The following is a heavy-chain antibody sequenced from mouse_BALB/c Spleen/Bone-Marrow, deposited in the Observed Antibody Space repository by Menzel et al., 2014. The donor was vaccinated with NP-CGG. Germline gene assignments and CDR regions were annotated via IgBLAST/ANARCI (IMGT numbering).Heavy chain of an antibody. Sequence: QVQLQQPGAELVRPGASVKLSCKAPGYSFTSYWMNWVKQRPGQGLEWIGMIHPSDNETRLNQKFKDKATLTVDKSSSTAYMQLSSPTSEDSAVYYCARRERTGVNYWGQGTTLTVSS. D-gene: IGHD4-1*01. J-gene: IGHJ2*01. V-gene: IGHV1-61*01. CDR1: GYSFTSYW. CDR2: IHPSDNET. CDR3: ARRERTGVNY.